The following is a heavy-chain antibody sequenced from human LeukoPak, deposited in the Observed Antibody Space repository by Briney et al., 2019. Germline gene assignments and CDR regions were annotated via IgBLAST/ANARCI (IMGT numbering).Heavy chain of an antibody. CDR2: FDPGDGET. CDR1: GYTLTELS. CDR3: AVSSSGYYMDV. V-gene: IGHV1-24*01. J-gene: IGHJ6*03. D-gene: IGHD6-6*01. Sequence: ASAKVSCKVSGYTLTELSMHWVRQAPGKGLEWMGGFDPGDGETVYAQKFQGRVTMTEDTSTDTAYMELSSLRSEDTAVYYCAVSSSGYYMDVWGKGTTVTVSS.